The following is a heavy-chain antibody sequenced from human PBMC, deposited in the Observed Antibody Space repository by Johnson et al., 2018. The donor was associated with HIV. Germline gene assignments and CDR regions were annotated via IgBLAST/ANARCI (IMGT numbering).Heavy chain of an antibody. J-gene: IGHJ3*02. CDR1: GSNFDDYG. V-gene: IGHV3-20*04. CDR2: INWNGGRT. CDR3: VRGGLGYQNFHDAFDM. Sequence: VQLVESGGGVVRPGGSLRLSCAASGSNFDDYGMSWVRQVPGKGLEWVSGINWNGGRTVYADSVKGRLTISRDNAKNSLYLQMNSLRAEDTALYYCVRGGLGYQNFHDAFDMWGQGTMVTVSS. D-gene: IGHD2-2*01.